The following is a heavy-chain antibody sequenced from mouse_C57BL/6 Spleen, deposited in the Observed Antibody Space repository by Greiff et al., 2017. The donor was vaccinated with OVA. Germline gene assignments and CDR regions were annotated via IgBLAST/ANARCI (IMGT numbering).Heavy chain of an antibody. J-gene: IGHJ4*01. Sequence: EVKVVESGGGLVKPGGSLKLSCAASGFTFSDYGMHWVRQAPEKGLEWVAYISSGSSTIYYADTVKGRFTISRDNAKNTLFLQMTSLRSEDTAMYYCARGSNYYGSSPYAMDYWGQGTSVTVSS. V-gene: IGHV5-17*01. CDR1: GFTFSDYG. D-gene: IGHD1-1*01. CDR3: ARGSNYYGSSPYAMDY. CDR2: ISSGSSTI.